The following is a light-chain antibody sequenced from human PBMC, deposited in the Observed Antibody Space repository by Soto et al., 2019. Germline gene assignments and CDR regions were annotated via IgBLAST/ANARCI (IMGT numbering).Light chain of an antibody. V-gene: IGKV1-5*03. CDR2: KAS. CDR3: QQYNSYSLT. J-gene: IGKJ4*01. CDR1: QSITNW. Sequence: DIQMTQSPSTLSASVGDRLSITCRASQSITNWLAWYQQKPGKAPKLLIYKASSLQSEVPSRFSGSASGPEFTLTISSLQPDDFATYYCQQYNSYSLTFGGGTKVDIK.